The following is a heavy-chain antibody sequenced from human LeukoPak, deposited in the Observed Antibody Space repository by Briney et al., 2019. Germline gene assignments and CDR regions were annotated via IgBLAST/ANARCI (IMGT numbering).Heavy chain of an antibody. J-gene: IGHJ3*02. Sequence: GGSLRLSCAASGFSFSGSAMHWVRQASGKGLEWVGRIRSKADNYATAYTASVRGRFTVSRDDSKNTAYLQMNSLKTEDTAVYYCTRRIAGPLGALDIWGQGTMVTVSS. V-gene: IGHV3-73*01. CDR2: IRSKADNYAT. D-gene: IGHD6-13*01. CDR3: TRRIAGPLGALDI. CDR1: GFSFSGSA.